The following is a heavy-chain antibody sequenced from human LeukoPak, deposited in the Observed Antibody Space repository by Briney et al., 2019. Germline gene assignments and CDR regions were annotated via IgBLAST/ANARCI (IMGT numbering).Heavy chain of an antibody. J-gene: IGHJ4*02. V-gene: IGHV4-59*01. D-gene: IGHD3-3*01. CDR2: IYYSGNT. Sequence: SETLSLTCTVSGGSISSYYWSWIRQPPGKGLEWIGYIYYSGNTNYNPSLKSRVTISVDTSKNQFSLKLSSVTAADTAVYYCARHYDFWSGYIDYRGQGTLVTVSS. CDR3: ARHYDFWSGYIDY. CDR1: GGSISSYY.